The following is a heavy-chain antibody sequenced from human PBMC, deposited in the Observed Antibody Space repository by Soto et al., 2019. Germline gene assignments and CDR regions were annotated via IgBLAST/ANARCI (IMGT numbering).Heavy chain of an antibody. V-gene: IGHV4-39*01. CDR3: ARRMITFGGVIVAVFDY. Sequence: PSETLSLTCTVPGGSISSSSYYWGWIRQPPGKGLEWIGSIYYSGSTYYNPSLKSRVTTSVDTSKNQFSLKLSSVTAADTAVYYCARRMITFGGVIVAVFDYWGQGTLVTVSS. J-gene: IGHJ4*02. D-gene: IGHD3-16*02. CDR2: IYYSGST. CDR1: GGSISSSSYY.